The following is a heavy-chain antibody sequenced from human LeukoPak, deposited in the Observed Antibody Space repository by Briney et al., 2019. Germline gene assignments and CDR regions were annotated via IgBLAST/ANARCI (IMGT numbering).Heavy chain of an antibody. CDR1: GFTFSSYS. CDR3: ARGYYYGSGSYYKGHNWFDP. D-gene: IGHD3-10*01. V-gene: IGHV3-21*01. J-gene: IGHJ5*02. Sequence: PGGSLRLSCAASGFTFSSYSMNWVRQAPGKGLEWVSSISSSSSYIYYADSVKGRFTISRDNAKNSLYLQMNSLRAEDTAVYYCARGYYYGSGSYYKGHNWFDPWGQGTLVTVSS. CDR2: ISSSSSYI.